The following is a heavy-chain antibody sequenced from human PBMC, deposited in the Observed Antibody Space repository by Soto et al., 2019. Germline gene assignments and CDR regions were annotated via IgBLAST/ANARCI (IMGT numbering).Heavy chain of an antibody. CDR3: ARSFSVAAAGTFDS. CDR2: IYYSGST. D-gene: IGHD6-25*01. Sequence: SETLSLTCTVSGGSIISVGYYWSWIRQHPGKVLEWIGYIYYSGSTYYNPSLKSRAIMSVDKSNNQFSMKLSSVTSAYLAVYYCARSFSVAAAGTFDSWGQVTLFSVFS. V-gene: IGHV4-31*03. CDR1: GGSIISVGYY. J-gene: IGHJ4*02.